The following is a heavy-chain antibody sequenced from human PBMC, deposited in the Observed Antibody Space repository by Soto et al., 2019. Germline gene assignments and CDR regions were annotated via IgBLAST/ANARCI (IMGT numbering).Heavy chain of an antibody. CDR3: ARPANTVADHFDL. Sequence: GESLKISCQVSGYTFTIYWIGWVRQMPGKGLEWMGIIYPSDSDTRYSPSFQGQVTISADQSINTAYLQWDSLKASDTAIYYCARPANTVADHFDLWGQGTPVTVPQ. CDR1: GYTFTIYW. D-gene: IGHD4-17*01. CDR2: IYPSDSDT. V-gene: IGHV5-51*01. J-gene: IGHJ4*02.